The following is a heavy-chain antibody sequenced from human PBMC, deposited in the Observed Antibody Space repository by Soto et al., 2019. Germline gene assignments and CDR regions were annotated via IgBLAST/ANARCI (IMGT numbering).Heavy chain of an antibody. CDR1: GYTFTSYD. Sequence: QVQLVQSGAEVKKPGASVKVSCKASGYTFTSYDINWVRQATGQGLEWMGWMNPHSGKTGYAQKFQGRVTMIRNTSISTAYMELSSLRSEDTAEYYCARERSAASTGWSDPWGQGTLVTVSS. J-gene: IGHJ5*02. V-gene: IGHV1-8*01. CDR3: ARERSAASTGWSDP. D-gene: IGHD6-13*01. CDR2: MNPHSGKT.